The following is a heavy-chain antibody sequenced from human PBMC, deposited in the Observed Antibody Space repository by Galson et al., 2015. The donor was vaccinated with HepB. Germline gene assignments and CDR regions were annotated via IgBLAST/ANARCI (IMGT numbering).Heavy chain of an antibody. CDR3: ATGNDDYNYAMDV. Sequence: SCKASGGTFSRNDIIWVRQAPGQGLEWMGGIIPIFGTAKYAQKFQGRVTITADESTGTAYMDLSSLTSEDTAVYYCATGNDDYNYAMDVWGQGTTVTVSS. CDR2: IIPIFGTA. D-gene: IGHD1-1*01. J-gene: IGHJ6*02. CDR1: GGTFSRND. V-gene: IGHV1-69*01.